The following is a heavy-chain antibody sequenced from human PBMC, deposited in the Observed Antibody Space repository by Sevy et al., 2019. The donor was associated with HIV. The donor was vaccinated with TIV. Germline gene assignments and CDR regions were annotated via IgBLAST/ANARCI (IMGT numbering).Heavy chain of an antibody. CDR2: ISGSGGST. D-gene: IGHD3-22*01. V-gene: IGHV3-23*01. Sequence: GGSLRLSCAASGFTFSSYAMSWVRQAPGKGLEWVSAISGSGGSTYYADSVKGRFTISRDNSKNTLYLQMNSLRAEDTAVYYCAKSMPYYHSSGYTFDYCGQGTLVTVSS. CDR3: AKSMPYYHSSGYTFDY. J-gene: IGHJ4*02. CDR1: GFTFSSYA.